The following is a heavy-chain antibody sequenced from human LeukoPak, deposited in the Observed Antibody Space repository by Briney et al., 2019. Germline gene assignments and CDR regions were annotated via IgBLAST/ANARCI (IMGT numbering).Heavy chain of an antibody. J-gene: IGHJ4*02. CDR3: ARAGYSGYNNIEY. Sequence: PGGSLRLSCAASGFTFSSYSFNWVRQAPGMGLQWVSYISSTGNTKYYADSVKGRFTISRDNGKNSLSLQMNSLRAEDTAVYYCARAGYSGYNNIEYWGQGTLVTVSS. CDR2: ISSTGNTK. V-gene: IGHV3-48*01. D-gene: IGHD5-12*01. CDR1: GFTFSSYS.